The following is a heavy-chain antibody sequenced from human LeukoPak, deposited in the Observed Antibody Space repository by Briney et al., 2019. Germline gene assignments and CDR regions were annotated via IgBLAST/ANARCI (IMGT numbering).Heavy chain of an antibody. CDR2: IRSKAYGGTT. J-gene: IGHJ4*02. V-gene: IGHV3-49*04. CDR3: TSHLVVVALFDY. CDR1: GFTFGDYA. D-gene: IGHD3-22*01. Sequence: GGSLRLSCTASGFTFGDYAMSWVRQAPGKGLEWVGFIRSKAYGGTTEYAASVKGRFTISRDDSKSIAYLQMNSLKTEDTAVYYCTSHLVVVALFDYWGQGTLVTVSS.